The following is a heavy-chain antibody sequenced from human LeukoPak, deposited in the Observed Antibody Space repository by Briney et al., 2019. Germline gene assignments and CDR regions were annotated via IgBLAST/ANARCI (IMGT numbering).Heavy chain of an antibody. V-gene: IGHV3-11*01. J-gene: IGHJ1*01. D-gene: IGHD3-22*01. CDR1: GFTFSDYY. CDR2: ISSSGSTI. Sequence: GGSLRLSCAASGFTFSDYYMSWIRQAPGKGLEWVSYISSSGSTIYYADSVKGRFTISRDNAKNSLYLQMNNLRAEDTAVYYCARDRDYYDSSGYPEYFQHWGQGTLVTVSS. CDR3: ARDRDYYDSSGYPEYFQH.